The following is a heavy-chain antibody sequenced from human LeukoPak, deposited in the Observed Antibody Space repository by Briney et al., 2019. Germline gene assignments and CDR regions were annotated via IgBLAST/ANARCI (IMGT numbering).Heavy chain of an antibody. Sequence: GGSLRLSCAASGFTFRNYLMHWVRQAPGKGLVWVSRIKGDGTHTIYADSAKGRFSISRDNAKSTLYLQMRSLRADDTAVYYCVRDWDHFDFDSWGQGTLVTVSS. CDR2: IKGDGTHT. CDR3: VRDWDHFDFDS. CDR1: GFTFRNYL. V-gene: IGHV3-74*01. J-gene: IGHJ5*01. D-gene: IGHD1-26*01.